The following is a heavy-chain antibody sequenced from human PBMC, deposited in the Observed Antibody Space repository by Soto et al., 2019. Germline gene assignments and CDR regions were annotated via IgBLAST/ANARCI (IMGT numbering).Heavy chain of an antibody. CDR1: GFTFSSYA. V-gene: IGHV3-30-3*01. CDR2: ISYDGSNK. J-gene: IGHJ4*02. Sequence: PGGSLRLSCAASGFTFSSYAMHWVRQAPGKGLEWVAVISYDGSNKYYADSVKGRFTISRDNSKNTLYLQMNSLRAEDTAVYYCARSRSVDYWGQGTLVTVSS. CDR3: ARSRSVDY.